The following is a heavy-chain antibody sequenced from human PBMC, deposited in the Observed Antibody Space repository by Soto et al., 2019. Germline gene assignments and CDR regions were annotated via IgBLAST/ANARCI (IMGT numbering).Heavy chain of an antibody. D-gene: IGHD3-3*01. CDR2: ISYDGSNK. Sequence: QVQLVESGGGVVQPGRSLRLSCAASGFTFSSYGMHWVRQAPGKGLEWVAVISYDGSNKYYADSVKGRFTISRDNSKNTLYLQMNSLRAEDTAVYYCAKGPLPYDFWSLGWFDPWGQGTLGTVSS. J-gene: IGHJ5*02. CDR3: AKGPLPYDFWSLGWFDP. CDR1: GFTFSSYG. V-gene: IGHV3-30*18.